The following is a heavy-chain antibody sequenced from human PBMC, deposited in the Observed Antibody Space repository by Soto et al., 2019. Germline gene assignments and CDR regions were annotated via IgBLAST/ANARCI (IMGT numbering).Heavy chain of an antibody. Sequence: LKISCKGSGYSFPSYWINWVRQMPGKGLEWMGRIDPTDSYTNYSPSFQGHVTISADKSISTAYLQWSSLKASDTAMYYCAGHRAAAGRDTFDIWGQGTMVTVSS. D-gene: IGHD6-13*01. CDR1: GYSFPSYW. CDR3: AGHRAAAGRDTFDI. J-gene: IGHJ3*02. CDR2: IDPTDSYT. V-gene: IGHV5-10-1*01.